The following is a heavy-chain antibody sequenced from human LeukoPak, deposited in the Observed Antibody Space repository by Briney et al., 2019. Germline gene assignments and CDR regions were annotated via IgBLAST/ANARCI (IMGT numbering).Heavy chain of an antibody. V-gene: IGHV4-59*02. CDR1: GDSVSNYF. D-gene: IGHD3-9*01. CDR3: ARDPKDYDIGTGYSYYFDY. Sequence: PSETLSLTCTVSGDSVSNYFLTWIRQPPGKGLEWIGYIYYSGSTNYNPSLKSRVTISVDTSKNQFSLKLSSVTAADTAVYYCARDPKDYDIGTGYSYYFDYWGQGTLVTVSS. J-gene: IGHJ4*02. CDR2: IYYSGST.